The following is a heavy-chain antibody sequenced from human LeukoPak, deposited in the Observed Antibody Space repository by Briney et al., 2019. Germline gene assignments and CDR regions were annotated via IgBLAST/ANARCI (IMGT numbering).Heavy chain of an antibody. J-gene: IGHJ3*02. Sequence: ASVKVSCKASGYTFSAYYVHWVRQAPGQGLEWMGCNNPNGATDYAQKFQGRVTMTRDTSISTAYMDLSSPRSDDTAVYYCARDEAASRDNALDMWGQGTMVTVSS. CDR2: NNPNGAT. D-gene: IGHD2-15*01. V-gene: IGHV1-2*02. CDR3: ARDEAASRDNALDM. CDR1: GYTFSAYY.